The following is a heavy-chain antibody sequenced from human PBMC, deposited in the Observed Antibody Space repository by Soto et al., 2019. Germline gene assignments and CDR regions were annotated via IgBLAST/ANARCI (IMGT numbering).Heavy chain of an antibody. Sequence: ASVKVSCKASGGTFSSYAISWVRQAPGQGLEWMGGIIPIFGTANYAQKFQGRVTITADESTSTAYMELSSLRSEDTAVYYCAADYYDTNGYYYDYWGQGTLVTVSS. D-gene: IGHD3-22*01. CDR2: IIPIFGTA. V-gene: IGHV1-69*13. CDR3: AADYYDTNGYYYDY. J-gene: IGHJ4*02. CDR1: GGTFSSYA.